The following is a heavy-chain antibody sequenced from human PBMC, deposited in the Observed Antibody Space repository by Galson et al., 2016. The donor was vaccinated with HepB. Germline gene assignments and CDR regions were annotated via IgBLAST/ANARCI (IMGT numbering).Heavy chain of an antibody. CDR2: ITGYNDDI. CDR1: GYTFSSYG. Sequence: SVKVSCKASGYTFSSYGIPWVRQAPGKGLQWMGWITGYNDDITYAPGFKGRLTLTIYTSTKTGHLELRSLRHDDTAVYYCGRETMNRADHWGQGTPVTVPS. D-gene: IGHD1/OR15-1a*01. J-gene: IGHJ4*02. V-gene: IGHV1-18*04. CDR3: GRETMNRADH.